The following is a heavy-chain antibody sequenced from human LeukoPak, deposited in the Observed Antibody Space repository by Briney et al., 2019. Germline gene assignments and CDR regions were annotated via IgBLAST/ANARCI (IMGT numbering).Heavy chain of an antibody. D-gene: IGHD1-26*01. V-gene: IGHV3-30*18. J-gene: IGHJ6*03. CDR1: GFILNNYG. CDR2: ISYDGRYT. Sequence: PGGSLRLSCAASGFILNNYGVHWVRQAPGKGLEWVAVISYDGRYTYYADSVKGRFTISRENSKNTLFLQMNSLRADDTAIYYCAKVGRRGSYLQLGYYYYMDVWGKGTTVTVYS. CDR3: AKVGRRGSYLQLGYYYYMDV.